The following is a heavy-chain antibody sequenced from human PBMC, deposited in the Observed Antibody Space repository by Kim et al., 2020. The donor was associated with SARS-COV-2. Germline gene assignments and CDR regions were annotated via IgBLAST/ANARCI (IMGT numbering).Heavy chain of an antibody. CDR1: GYTFTSYG. CDR3: ARGSIAVAGPLDY. J-gene: IGHJ4*02. CDR2: TSGYNGHT. V-gene: IGHV1-18*04. Sequence: ASVKVSCKASGYTFTSYGITWVRQAPGQGLEWMGWTSGYNGHTNYAQKLQDRVTMTTDTSTSTAYMDLRSLRSDDTAVYYCARGSIAVAGPLDYWGQGTLVTVSS. D-gene: IGHD6-19*01.